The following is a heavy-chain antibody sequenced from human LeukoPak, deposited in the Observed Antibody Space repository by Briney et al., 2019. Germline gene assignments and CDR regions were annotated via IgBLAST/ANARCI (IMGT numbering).Heavy chain of an antibody. J-gene: IGHJ6*03. Sequence: GGSLRFSCAASGFSFSSYWMSWVRQAPGKGLEWVANINQYGSEKYYVDSVKGRFTISRDNAKNSLSLQMNSLRAEDTAVYYCARDRPGRELLPYYMDVWGQGTTVTVSS. V-gene: IGHV3-7*01. CDR2: INQYGSEK. CDR1: GFSFSSYW. D-gene: IGHD2-15*01. CDR3: ARDRPGRELLPYYMDV.